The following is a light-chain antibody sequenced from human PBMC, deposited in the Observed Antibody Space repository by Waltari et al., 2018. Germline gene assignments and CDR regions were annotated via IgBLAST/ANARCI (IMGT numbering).Light chain of an antibody. CDR2: EVI. Sequence: QSALTPPASVSGTPGQSIPISCTVTKSDVVHYYLVSWYQHPPGEAPKLMICEVIKRPSGVSNRFSGSKSGNTASLTISGLQAEDEADYYCCSYAGSGTYVFGTGTKVTVL. V-gene: IGLV2-23*02. CDR1: KSDVVHYYL. J-gene: IGLJ1*01. CDR3: CSYAGSGTYV.